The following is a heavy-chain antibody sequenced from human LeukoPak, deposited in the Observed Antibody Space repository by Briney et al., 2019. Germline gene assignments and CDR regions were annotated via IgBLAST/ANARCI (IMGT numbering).Heavy chain of an antibody. V-gene: IGHV1-18*01. Sequence: AAVKVSCKASGYTFTSCGYCRVRHPPGQGREWRGWISAYSGNTNYKQKLQGRVTMTIDTSKSTAYMELRSLRADDTAVYYCARGSAFGEFDPDFDYWGQGTLVTVSS. CDR2: ISAYSGNT. J-gene: IGHJ4*02. D-gene: IGHD3-10*01. CDR3: ARGSAFGEFDPDFDY. CDR1: GYTFTSCG.